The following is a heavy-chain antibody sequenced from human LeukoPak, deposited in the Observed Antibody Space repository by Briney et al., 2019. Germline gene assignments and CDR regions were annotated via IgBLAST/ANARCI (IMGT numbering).Heavy chain of an antibody. Sequence: GASVKVSCKASGYTFTGYYMHWVRQAPGQGLEWMGWINPNSGGTNYAQKFQGRVTMTRDTSISTAYMELSRLRSDDTAVYYCARGPHLALDTDDAFDIWGQGTMVTVSS. CDR3: ARGPHLALDTDDAFDI. V-gene: IGHV1-2*02. CDR1: GYTFTGYY. CDR2: INPNSGGT. D-gene: IGHD5-18*01. J-gene: IGHJ3*02.